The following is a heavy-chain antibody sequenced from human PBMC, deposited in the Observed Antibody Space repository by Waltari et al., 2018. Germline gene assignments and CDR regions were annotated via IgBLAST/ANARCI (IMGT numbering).Heavy chain of an antibody. CDR1: GGSLRGYH. Sequence: QVQLQQWGAGLLKPSETLSLTCDVSGGSLRGYHWTWIRQPPGKGLEWIGEINDSGRTTYNPSLESRVTVSIDTANNQFSLRVRSVTAADTAVYYCARVFGYYYMDVWGKGTTVTISS. CDR3: ARVFGYYYMDV. J-gene: IGHJ6*03. V-gene: IGHV4-34*02. D-gene: IGHD3-3*01. CDR2: INDSGRT.